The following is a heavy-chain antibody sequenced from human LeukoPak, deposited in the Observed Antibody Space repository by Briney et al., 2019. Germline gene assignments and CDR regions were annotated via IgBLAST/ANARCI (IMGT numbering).Heavy chain of an antibody. CDR3: AKFGGLRYFDWLLSP. CDR1: GFTFSSYE. J-gene: IGHJ4*02. V-gene: IGHV3-30*02. CDR2: IRYDGSNK. D-gene: IGHD3-9*01. Sequence: GGSLRLSCAASGFTFSSYEMNWVRQAPGKGLEWVAFIRYDGSNKYYADSVKGRFTISRDNSKNTLYLQMNSLRAEDTAVYYCAKFGGLRYFDWLLSPWGQGTLVTVSS.